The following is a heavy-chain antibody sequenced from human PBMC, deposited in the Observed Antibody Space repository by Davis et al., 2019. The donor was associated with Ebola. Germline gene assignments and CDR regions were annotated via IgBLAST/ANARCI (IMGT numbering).Heavy chain of an antibody. CDR3: ARGPRYMQWELLRFAFDI. J-gene: IGHJ3*02. CDR1: GFTFSSYA. Sequence: GGSLRLSCSASGFTFSSYAMHWVRQAPGKGLEYVSAISSNGGSTYYADSVKGRFTISRDNSKNTLYLQMSSLRSEDTAVYYCARGPRYMQWELLRFAFDIWGQGTMVTVSS. CDR2: ISSNGGST. V-gene: IGHV3-64D*08. D-gene: IGHD1-26*01.